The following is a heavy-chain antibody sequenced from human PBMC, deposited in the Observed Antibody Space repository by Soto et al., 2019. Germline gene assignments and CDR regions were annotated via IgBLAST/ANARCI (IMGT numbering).Heavy chain of an antibody. J-gene: IGHJ6*02. CDR1: GFTFSSYA. D-gene: IGHD2-2*01. CDR2: ISYDGSNK. CDR3: ARGNLCSSTSCIGYYYGMDV. V-gene: IGHV3-30-3*01. Sequence: GGSLRLSCAASGFTFSSYAMHWVRQAPGKGLEWVAVISYDGSNKYYADSVKGRFTISRDNSKNTLYLQMNSLRAEDTAVYYCARGNLCSSTSCIGYYYGMDVWGQGTTVTVSS.